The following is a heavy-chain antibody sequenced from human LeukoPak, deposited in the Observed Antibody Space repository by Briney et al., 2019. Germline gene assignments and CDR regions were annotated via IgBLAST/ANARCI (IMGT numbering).Heavy chain of an antibody. J-gene: IGHJ6*02. CDR3: ARESVKYWEPGASDGMDV. V-gene: IGHV1-69*04. CDR1: GGTFSSYA. D-gene: IGHD1-26*01. Sequence: SVKVSCKASGGTFSSYAISWVRQAPGQGLEWMGRIIPIFGIANYAQKFQGRVPITADKSTSTAYMELSSLRSEDTAVYYCARESVKYWEPGASDGMDVWGQGTTVTVSS. CDR2: IIPIFGIA.